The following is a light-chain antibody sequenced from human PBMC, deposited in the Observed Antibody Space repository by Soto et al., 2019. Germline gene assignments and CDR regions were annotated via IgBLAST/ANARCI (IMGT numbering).Light chain of an antibody. Sequence: ALQMTQSPSSLSASVGDRVTISCRASQDVRHHIGWYQQTPGKAPKLLNYGASSLHSGVPSRCSGSGYGTDFTLTSSSLQPEDAETYFCLQDSGYSWTFGQGTKVEVK. CDR2: GAS. CDR1: QDVRHH. CDR3: LQDSGYSWT. V-gene: IGKV1-6*01. J-gene: IGKJ1*01.